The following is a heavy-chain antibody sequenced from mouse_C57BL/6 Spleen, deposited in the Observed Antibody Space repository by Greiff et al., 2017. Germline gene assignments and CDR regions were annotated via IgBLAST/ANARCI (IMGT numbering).Heavy chain of an antibody. Sequence: QVQLQQSGAELVRPGASVKLSCKASGYTFTDYYINWVKQRPGQGLEWIARIYPGSGNTYSNEKFKGKATLTAEKSSSTAYMQLSSLTSEDSAVYFCARAGYYGSSPLAYWGQGTLVTVSA. J-gene: IGHJ3*01. CDR2: IYPGSGNT. CDR1: GYTFTDYY. V-gene: IGHV1-76*01. CDR3: ARAGYYGSSPLAY. D-gene: IGHD1-1*01.